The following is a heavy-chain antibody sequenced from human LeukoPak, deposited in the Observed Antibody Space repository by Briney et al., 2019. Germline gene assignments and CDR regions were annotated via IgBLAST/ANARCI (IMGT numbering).Heavy chain of an antibody. D-gene: IGHD3-10*01. CDR1: GFKFDDYA. V-gene: IGHV3-9*03. J-gene: IGHJ3*02. CDR3: VKGYVYGSDPTIDAFDI. CDR2: IRWNSGII. Sequence: GGSLRLSCTASGFKFDDYAMHWVRQAPGRGLEWVSGIRWNSGIIAYGDSVKGRFTISRDTATNSLYLQMNSLRAEDMALYYCVKGYVYGSDPTIDAFDIWGQGTMVTVSS.